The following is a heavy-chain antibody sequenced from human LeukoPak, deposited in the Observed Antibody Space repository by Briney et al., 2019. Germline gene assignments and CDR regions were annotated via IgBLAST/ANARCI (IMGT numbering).Heavy chain of an antibody. CDR1: GGSISSGGYY. Sequence: SQTLSLTCTVSGGSISSGGYYWSWIRQHPGKGLEWIGYIYYSGSTYYNPSLKSRVTISVDTSKNQFSLKLSPVTAADTAVYYCARDGGRYFDYWGQGTLVTVSS. D-gene: IGHD3-16*01. V-gene: IGHV4-31*03. J-gene: IGHJ4*02. CDR3: ARDGGRYFDY. CDR2: IYYSGST.